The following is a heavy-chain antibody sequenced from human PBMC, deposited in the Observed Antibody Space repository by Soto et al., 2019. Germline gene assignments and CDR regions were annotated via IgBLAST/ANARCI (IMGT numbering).Heavy chain of an antibody. V-gene: IGHV1-69*01. CDR1: GDTISSYG. CDR2: IIPLFGTA. D-gene: IGHD5-18*01. Sequence: QVQLVQSGAEVKKPGSSVKVSCKTSGDTISSYGISWVRQAPGQGLEWMGGIIPLFGTAHYAQKFQGRVTITADESTSTAYMELSSLRSDDTAIYYCARDDTALFGVDVWGQGTTVTVSS. CDR3: ARDDTALFGVDV. J-gene: IGHJ6*02.